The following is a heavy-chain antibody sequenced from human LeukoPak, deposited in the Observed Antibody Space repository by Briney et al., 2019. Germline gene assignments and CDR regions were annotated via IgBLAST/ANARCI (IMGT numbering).Heavy chain of an antibody. CDR1: GYTFTSYD. Sequence: ASVKVSYKASGYTFTSYDINWVRQATGQGLEWMGWMNPNSGNTGYAQKFQGRVTMTRNTSISTAYMELSSLRSEDTAVYYCARRIVVVPAAMPEGDYYYGMDVWGQGTTVTVSS. D-gene: IGHD2-2*01. V-gene: IGHV1-8*01. J-gene: IGHJ6*02. CDR2: MNPNSGNT. CDR3: ARRIVVVPAAMPEGDYYYGMDV.